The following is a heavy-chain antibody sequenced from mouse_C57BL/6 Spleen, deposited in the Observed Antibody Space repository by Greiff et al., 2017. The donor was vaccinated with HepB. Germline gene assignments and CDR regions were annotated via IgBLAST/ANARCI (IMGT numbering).Heavy chain of an antibody. D-gene: IGHD2-1*01. Sequence: QVQLKQSGAELMKPGASVKLSCKATGYTFTGYWIEWVKQRPGHGLEWIGEILPGSGSTNYNEKFKGKATFTADTSSNTAYMQLSSLTTEDSAVYYCAAALVTTCYALDYWGQGTSVTVSS. J-gene: IGHJ4*01. V-gene: IGHV1-9*01. CDR3: AAALVTTCYALDY. CDR2: ILPGSGST. CDR1: GYTFTGYW.